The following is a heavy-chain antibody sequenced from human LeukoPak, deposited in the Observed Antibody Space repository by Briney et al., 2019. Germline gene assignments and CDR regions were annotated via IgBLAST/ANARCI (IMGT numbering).Heavy chain of an antibody. CDR2: IWYDGSNK. J-gene: IGHJ4*02. V-gene: IGHV3-33*08. CDR3: ARRGYSGYDCDY. D-gene: IGHD5-12*01. Sequence: GGSLRLSCAASGFTFSRYGMHWVRQAPGKGLEWVAVIWYDGSNKYYADSVKGRFSISRDNSKNTLYLQMNSLRAEDTAVYYCARRGYSGYDCDYWGQGTLVTVSS. CDR1: GFTFSRYG.